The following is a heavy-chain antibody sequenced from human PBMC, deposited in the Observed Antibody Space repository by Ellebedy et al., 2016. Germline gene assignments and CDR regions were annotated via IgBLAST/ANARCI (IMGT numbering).Heavy chain of an antibody. CDR1: GFTFSSYS. D-gene: IGHD6-13*01. CDR3: AKHETSSWYFDL. CDR2: IRANGGKA. J-gene: IGHJ4*02. V-gene: IGHV3-23*01. Sequence: GGSLRLSXAASGFTFSSYSMSWVRQAPGKGLECVASIRANGGKAFYGDSVKGRFTILRDKSKDSVYLHMTSLRPEDSAIYFCAKHETSSWYFDLWGQGALVTVSS.